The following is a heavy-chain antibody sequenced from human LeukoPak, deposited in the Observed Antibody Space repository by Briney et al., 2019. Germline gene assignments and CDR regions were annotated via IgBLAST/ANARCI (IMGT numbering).Heavy chain of an antibody. Sequence: GASVKVSCKASGGTFSSYAISWVRQAPGQGLEWMGGIIPIFGTANYAQKFQGRVTITTDESTSTAYMELSSLRSEDTAVYYYARERYCSGGSCYSLDAFDIWGQGTMVTVSS. CDR1: GGTFSSYA. CDR2: IIPIFGTA. J-gene: IGHJ3*02. CDR3: ARERYCSGGSCYSLDAFDI. D-gene: IGHD2-15*01. V-gene: IGHV1-69*05.